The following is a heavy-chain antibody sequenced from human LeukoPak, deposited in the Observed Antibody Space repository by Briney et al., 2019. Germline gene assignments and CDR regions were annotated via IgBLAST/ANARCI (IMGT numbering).Heavy chain of an antibody. V-gene: IGHV4-39*01. J-gene: IGHJ4*02. D-gene: IGHD4-17*01. Sequence: SETLPLTCTVSGGSISSSSYYWGWIRQPPGKGLEWIGSIYYSGSTYYNPSLKSRVTISVDTSKNQFSLKLSSVTAADTAVYYCARVDYDLTLFDYWGQGTLVTVSS. CDR1: GGSISSSSYY. CDR2: IYYSGST. CDR3: ARVDYDLTLFDY.